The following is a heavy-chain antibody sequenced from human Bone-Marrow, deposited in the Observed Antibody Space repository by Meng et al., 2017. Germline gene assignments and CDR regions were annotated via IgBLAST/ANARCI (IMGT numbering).Heavy chain of an antibody. CDR2: IYYSGST. J-gene: IGHJ4*02. Sequence: QVQLQESGPGRGKPSQSLSLTGTVSGGSISSGDYYWSWIRQPPGKGLEWIGYIYYSGSTYYNPSLKSRVTISVDTSKNQFSLKLSSVTAADTAVYYCASSMTTVTAEIDYWGQGTLVTVSS. D-gene: IGHD4-17*01. CDR1: GGSISSGDYY. CDR3: ASSMTTVTAEIDY. V-gene: IGHV4-30-4*01.